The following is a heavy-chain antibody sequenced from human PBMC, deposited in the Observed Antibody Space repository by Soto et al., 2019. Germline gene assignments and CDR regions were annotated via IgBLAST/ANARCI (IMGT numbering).Heavy chain of an antibody. CDR2: IFSNDEK. D-gene: IGHD6-19*01. J-gene: IGHJ6*02. CDR1: GFSLSNARMG. CDR3: ARILSSGGYYYYGMDV. Sequence: QVTLKESGPVLVKPTETLTLTCTVSGFSLSNARMGVSWIRQPPGKALEWLAHIFSNDEKSYSTSLKRRLTISKDTSKSQVVLTMTNMDPVDTATYYCARILSSGGYYYYGMDVWGQGTTVTVSS. V-gene: IGHV2-26*01.